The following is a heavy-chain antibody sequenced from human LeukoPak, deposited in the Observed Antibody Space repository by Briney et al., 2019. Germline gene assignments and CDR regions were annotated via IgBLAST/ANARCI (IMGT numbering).Heavy chain of an antibody. J-gene: IGHJ3*02. D-gene: IGHD5-12*01. CDR2: ISSTSSNI. V-gene: IGHV3-21*01. CDR3: ARGGYSGYVTFDI. Sequence: GGSLRLSCVASRFTFSNYAMNWVRQAPGKGLEWVSSISSTSSNIYYADSVKGRFTISRDNAKNSLYLQMNSLRAEDTAVHYCARGGYSGYVTFDIWGQGTMVTVSS. CDR1: RFTFSNYA.